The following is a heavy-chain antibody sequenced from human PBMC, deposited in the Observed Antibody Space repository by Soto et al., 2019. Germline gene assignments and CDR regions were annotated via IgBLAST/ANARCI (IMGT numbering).Heavy chain of an antibody. CDR2: TYYNGNA. CDR3: ARHCVAVVIKGWGY. V-gene: IGHV4-39*01. D-gene: IGHD3-22*01. CDR1: GGSIDRSNYY. Sequence: SETLSLTCTVSGGSIDRSNYYWDWIRQPPGKGLEWIGTTYYNGNAYYNPSLKSRVTMSVDTSKNQFSLKLISVTAADTAVYYCARHCVAVVIKGWGYWGQGTLVTVSS. J-gene: IGHJ4*02.